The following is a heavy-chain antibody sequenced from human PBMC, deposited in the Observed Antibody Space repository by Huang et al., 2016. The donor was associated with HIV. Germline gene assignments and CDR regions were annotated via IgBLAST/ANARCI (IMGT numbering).Heavy chain of an antibody. V-gene: IGHV1-69*01. CDR3: ARDPLSSHGYYYSGIDV. Sequence: KKPGSSVRVSCKASGGPFPNFAVSWVRQAPGQGLEWMGGIIPSLDTTHYAQNFMGRVRIKADESTKTASLELSSLKSDDTAVYYCARDPLSSHGYYYSGIDVWGQGTTVIVSS. CDR1: GGPFPNFA. CDR2: IIPSLDTT. D-gene: IGHD3-22*01. J-gene: IGHJ6*02.